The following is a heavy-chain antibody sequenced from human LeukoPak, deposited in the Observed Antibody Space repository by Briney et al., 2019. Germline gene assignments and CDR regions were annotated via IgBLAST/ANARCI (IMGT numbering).Heavy chain of an antibody. CDR3: ARTSRGYSYGSLDY. V-gene: IGHV1-2*04. CDR1: GYTFTGYY. CDR2: INPNSGGT. Sequence: ASVNVSCKASGYTFTGYYMHWVRQAPGQGLEWMGWINPNSGGTNYAQKFQGWVTMTRDTSISTAYMELSRLRSDDTAVYYCARTSRGYSYGSLDYWGQGTLVTVSS. J-gene: IGHJ4*02. D-gene: IGHD5-18*01.